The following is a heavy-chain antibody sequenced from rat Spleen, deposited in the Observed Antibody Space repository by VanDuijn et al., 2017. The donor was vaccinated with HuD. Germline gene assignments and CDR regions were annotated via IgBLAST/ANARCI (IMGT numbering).Heavy chain of an antibody. V-gene: IGHV5-7*01. D-gene: IGHD1-9*01. CDR1: ECTVSDYY. J-gene: IGHJ2*01. Sequence: VHLLVTERGIVQPGKSLRLPCAASECTVSDYYMAWVREAPTKGLEWVATISYDGISTYYRDSVRGRFTISRDNAKSTLSLQMDSLRSEDTATYHCARRHYGYTDYFDYWGQGVMVTVSS. CDR2: ISYDGIST. CDR3: ARRHYGYTDYFDY.